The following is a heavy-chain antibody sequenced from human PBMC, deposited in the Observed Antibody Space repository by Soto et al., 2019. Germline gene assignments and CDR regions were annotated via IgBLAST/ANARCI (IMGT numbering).Heavy chain of an antibody. J-gene: IGHJ4*02. Sequence: HPGGSLRLSCAASGFTFSSNSMNWVRQAPGKGLEWISYITSSSSTIYYADSVKGRFTISRDNAKNSVYLQMNSLRDEDTAVYYCARGRVGTAYFDYWGQGALVTVYS. V-gene: IGHV3-48*02. CDR2: ITSSSSTI. CDR3: ARGRVGTAYFDY. D-gene: IGHD2-21*02. CDR1: GFTFSSNS.